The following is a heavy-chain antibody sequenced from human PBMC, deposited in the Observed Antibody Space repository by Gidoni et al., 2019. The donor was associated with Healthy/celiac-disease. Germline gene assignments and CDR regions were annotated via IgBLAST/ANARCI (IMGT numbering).Heavy chain of an antibody. D-gene: IGHD2-15*01. CDR2: INHSGST. CDR3: ARGRGYCSGGSFYPFDP. J-gene: IGHJ5*02. Sequence: GKGLEWIGEINHSGSTNYNPSLKSRVTISVDTSKNQFSLKLSSVTAADTAVYYCARGRGYCSGGSFYPFDPWGQGTLVTVSS. V-gene: IGHV4-34*01.